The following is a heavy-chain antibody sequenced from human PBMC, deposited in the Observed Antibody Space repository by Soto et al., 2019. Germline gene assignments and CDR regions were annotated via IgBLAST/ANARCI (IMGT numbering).Heavy chain of an antibody. J-gene: IGHJ5*02. V-gene: IGHV1-69*13. CDR3: ARTGAYDSSFYYYWYDP. CDR1: GGTFSSYA. D-gene: IGHD3-22*01. CDR2: IIPIFGTA. Sequence: SVKVSCKASGGTFSSYAISWVRQAPGQGLEWMGGIIPIFGTANYAQKFQGRVTITADESTSTAYMELSSLRSEDTAVYSCARTGAYDSSFYYYWYDPWGQVTPVTVAS.